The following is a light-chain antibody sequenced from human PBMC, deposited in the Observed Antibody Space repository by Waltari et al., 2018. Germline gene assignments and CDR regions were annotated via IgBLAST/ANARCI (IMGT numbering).Light chain of an antibody. CDR3: LLSYGGARVV. V-gene: IGLV7-46*01. Sequence: QAVVTQEPSLTVSPGGTVTLTCGSNTGAVTSSHYPYWFQQKPGQAPRTLISHTTNKNSWTPARFSGSLLGGKAALTLSGAQAEDEAEYYCLLSYGGARVVFGGGTKLTVL. CDR1: TGAVTSSHY. CDR2: HTT. J-gene: IGLJ2*01.